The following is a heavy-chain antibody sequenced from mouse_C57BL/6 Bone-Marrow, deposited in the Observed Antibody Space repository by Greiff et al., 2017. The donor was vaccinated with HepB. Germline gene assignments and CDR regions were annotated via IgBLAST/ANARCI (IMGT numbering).Heavy chain of an antibody. V-gene: IGHV1-81*01. CDR2: IYPRSGNT. D-gene: IGHD1-1*01. CDR1: GYTFTSYG. Sequence: VQLQESGAELARPGASVKLSCKASGYTFTSYGISWVKQRTGQGLEWIGEIYPRSGNTYYNEKFKGKATLTADKSSSTAYMELRSLTSEDSAVYFCARSPSIYYYGSSYFYYAMDYWGQGTSVTVSS. J-gene: IGHJ4*01. CDR3: ARSPSIYYYGSSYFYYAMDY.